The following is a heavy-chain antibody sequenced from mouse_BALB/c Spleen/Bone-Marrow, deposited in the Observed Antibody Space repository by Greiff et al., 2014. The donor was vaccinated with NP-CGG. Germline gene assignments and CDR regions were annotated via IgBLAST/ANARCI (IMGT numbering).Heavy chain of an antibody. CDR3: TRSGKRYGAMDY. J-gene: IGHJ4*01. CDR1: GLTFSDYY. V-gene: IGHV5-4*02. CDR2: ISDGGTYT. Sequence: EVMLVESGGGLVKPGGSLKLSCAASGLTFSDYYMYWVRQTPEKRLEWVATISDGGTYTFYPDSVKGRFTISRDNAKNNLYLQMSSLQSEDTAMYYCTRSGKRYGAMDYWGQGTSVTVSS. D-gene: IGHD2-10*02.